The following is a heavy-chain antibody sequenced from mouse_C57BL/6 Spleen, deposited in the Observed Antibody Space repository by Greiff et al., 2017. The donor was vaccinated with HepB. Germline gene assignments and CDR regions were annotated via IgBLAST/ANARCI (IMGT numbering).Heavy chain of an antibody. D-gene: IGHD1-1*01. J-gene: IGHJ3*01. Sequence: VQLQQPGAELVRPGTSVKLSCKASGYTFTSHWMHWVKQRPGQGLEWIGVIDPSDSYTNYNQKFKGKATLTVDTSSSTAYMQLSSLTSEDSAVYYCASSTYYYGSKEFAYWGQGTLVTVSA. CDR2: IDPSDSYT. CDR3: ASSTYYYGSKEFAY. CDR1: GYTFTSHW. V-gene: IGHV1-59*01.